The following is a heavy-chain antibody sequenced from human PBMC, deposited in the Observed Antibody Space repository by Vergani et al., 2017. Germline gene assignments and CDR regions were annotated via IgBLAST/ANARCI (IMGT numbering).Heavy chain of an antibody. CDR3: ARVGAYYYGSGSELDY. D-gene: IGHD3-10*01. V-gene: IGHV3-21*01. Sequence: EVQLVESGGGLVKPGGSLRLSCAASGFTFSSYSMNWVRQAPGKGLEWVSSISSSSSYIYYADSVKGRFTIYRDTAKNSLYLQMNSLRAEDTAVYYCARVGAYYYGSGSELDYWGQGTLVTVSS. CDR2: ISSSSSYI. J-gene: IGHJ4*02. CDR1: GFTFSSYS.